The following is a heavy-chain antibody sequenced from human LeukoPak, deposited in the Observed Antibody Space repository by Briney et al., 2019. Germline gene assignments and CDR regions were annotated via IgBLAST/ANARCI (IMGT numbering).Heavy chain of an antibody. CDR2: INTNTGSP. D-gene: IGHD3-3*01. CDR3: ASTTYYDFWSGYYPPEKYYYYYMDV. J-gene: IGHJ6*03. Sequence: ASVKVSCKASGYTFTSYAMNWVRQAPGQGLEWMGWINTNTGSPTYAQGFTGRFVFSLDTSASTAYLQISSLKAEDTAVYYCASTTYYDFWSGYYPPEKYYYYYMDVWGKGTTVTVSS. CDR1: GYTFTSYA. V-gene: IGHV7-4-1*02.